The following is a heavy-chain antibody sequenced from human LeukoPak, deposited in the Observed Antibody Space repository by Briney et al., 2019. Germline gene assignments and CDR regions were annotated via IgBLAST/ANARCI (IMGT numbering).Heavy chain of an antibody. V-gene: IGHV1-46*01. CDR2: INPSGGST. J-gene: IGHJ4*02. Sequence: ASVKVSFKASGYTFTSYYMHWVRQAPGRGLEWMGIINPSGGSTSYAQKFQGRVTMTRDTSTSTVYMELSSLRSEDTAVYYCAGDSGMVRGTVDYWGQGTLVTVSS. CDR1: GYTFTSYY. CDR3: AGDSGMVRGTVDY. D-gene: IGHD3-10*01.